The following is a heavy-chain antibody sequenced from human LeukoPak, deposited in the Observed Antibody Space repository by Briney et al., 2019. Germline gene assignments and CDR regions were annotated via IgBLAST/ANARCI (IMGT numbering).Heavy chain of an antibody. CDR1: GYTFTGYY. D-gene: IGHD6-19*01. V-gene: IGHV1-2*02. Sequence: ASVKVSCKASGYTFTGYYMHWVRQAPGQGLEWIGWINPNSGGTNYAQKFQGRVTMTRDTSISTAYMELSRLRSDDTAVYYCARVGAVAGLYGYWGQGTLVTVSS. CDR2: INPNSGGT. J-gene: IGHJ4*02. CDR3: ARVGAVAGLYGY.